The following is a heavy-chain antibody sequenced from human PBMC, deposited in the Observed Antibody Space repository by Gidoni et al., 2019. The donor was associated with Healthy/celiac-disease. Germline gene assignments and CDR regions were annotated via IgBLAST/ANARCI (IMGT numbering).Heavy chain of an antibody. CDR3: AKDTTFPDGWFDP. CDR2: RRYDGSNK. J-gene: IGHJ5*02. D-gene: IGHD1-26*01. CDR1: GFTFSSYG. Sequence: QVQLVESGGGVVQPGGSLRLPCAASGFTFSSYGTHWVRQAPGKGLEWVAFRRYDGSNKYYADSVKGRFTISRDNSKNTLYLQMNSLRAEDTAVYYCAKDTTFPDGWFDPWGQGTLVTVSS. V-gene: IGHV3-30*02.